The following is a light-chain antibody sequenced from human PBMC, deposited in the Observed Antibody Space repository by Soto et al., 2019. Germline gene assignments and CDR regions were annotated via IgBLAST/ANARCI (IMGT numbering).Light chain of an antibody. CDR2: DVS. CDR3: CSYAGSFIFV. CDR1: SSDIGNYNY. Sequence: QSVLTQPRSVSGSPGQSVTIYCTGTSSDIGNYNYVSWYQQYPGKAPKLIIYDVSKRPSGIPDRFFGSKFGNTASLTISGLQADDEADYYCCSYAGSFIFVFGPGTKV. V-gene: IGLV2-11*01. J-gene: IGLJ1*01.